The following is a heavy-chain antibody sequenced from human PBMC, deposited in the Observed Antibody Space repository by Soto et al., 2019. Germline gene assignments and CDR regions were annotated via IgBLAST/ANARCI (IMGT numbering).Heavy chain of an antibody. CDR3: TTDPRWSITMIVDDY. CDR1: GFTFSNAW. CDR2: IKSKTDGGTT. D-gene: IGHD3-22*01. J-gene: IGHJ4*02. V-gene: IGHV3-15*07. Sequence: GGSLRLSCAASGFTFSNAWMNWVRQAPGKGLEWVGRIKSKTDGGTTDYAAPVKGRFTISRDDSKNTLYLQMNSLKTEDTAVYYCTTDPRWSITMIVDDYWGQGTLVTVSS.